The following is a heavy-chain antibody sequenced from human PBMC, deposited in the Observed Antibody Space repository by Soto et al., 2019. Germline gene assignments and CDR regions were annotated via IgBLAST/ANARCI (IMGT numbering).Heavy chain of an antibody. D-gene: IGHD3-3*01. V-gene: IGHV4-4*07. CDR2: IYSSGST. CDR3: ARGQRFSDWFDP. Sequence: SETLSLTCTVSGGAINSYYWTWIRQPAGKGLEWIGRIYSSGSTKYNPALQSRVTMSLDTSKNQFSLRLTSVTAADTAVYYCARGQRFSDWFDPWGQGTLVTVSS. CDR1: GGAINSYY. J-gene: IGHJ5*02.